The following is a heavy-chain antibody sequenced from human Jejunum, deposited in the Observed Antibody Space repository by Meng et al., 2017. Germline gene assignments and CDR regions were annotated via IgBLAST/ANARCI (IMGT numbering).Heavy chain of an antibody. D-gene: IGHD2-2*01. CDR3: AGVGQLMQRLVDY. V-gene: IGHV4-31*03. CDR1: GDSISSGGHY. J-gene: IGHJ4*02. CDR2: IYYTGSA. Sequence: QVQLQESGTGLVTPSQTLSLTCTVSGDSISSGGHYWSWIRQHPGKGLEWIGYIYYTGSAYYNPSLESRVTLSVDTSNNQFSLRLNSVTAAVPALYYCAGVGQLMQRLVDYWARDPWSPSPQ.